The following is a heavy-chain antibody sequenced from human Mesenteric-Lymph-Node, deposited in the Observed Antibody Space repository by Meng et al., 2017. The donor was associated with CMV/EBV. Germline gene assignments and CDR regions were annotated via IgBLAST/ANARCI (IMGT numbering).Heavy chain of an antibody. J-gene: IGHJ4*02. V-gene: IGHV1-18*01. D-gene: IGHD5-18*01. CDR2: ISAYNGNT. CDR1: GYTFTSYG. Sequence: ASVKVSCKASGYTFTSYGTSWVRQAPGQGLEWMGWISAYNGNTNYAQKLQGRVTMTTDTSTSTAYMELRSLRSDDTAVYYCARDDWAGYSYGMGDYWGQGTLVTVSS. CDR3: ARDDWAGYSYGMGDY.